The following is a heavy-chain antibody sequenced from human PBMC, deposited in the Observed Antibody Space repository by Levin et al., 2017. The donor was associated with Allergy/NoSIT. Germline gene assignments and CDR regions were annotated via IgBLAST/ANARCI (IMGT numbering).Heavy chain of an antibody. Sequence: GGSLRLSCAASGFIFSNYWMSWVRQAPGKGLEWVANIKQDGSEKYYVDSVKGRFTFSRDNAKNSLYLQMDSLRAEDTAVYYCARLGTMADFDYWGQGTLVTVSS. CDR2: IKQDGSEK. D-gene: IGHD1/OR15-1a*01. CDR1: GFIFSNYW. CDR3: ARLGTMADFDY. V-gene: IGHV3-7*04. J-gene: IGHJ4*02.